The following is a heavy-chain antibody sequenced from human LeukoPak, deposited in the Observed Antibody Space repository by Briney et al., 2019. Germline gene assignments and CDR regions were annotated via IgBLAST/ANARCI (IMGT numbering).Heavy chain of an antibody. Sequence: NPGGSLRLSCAASGFTLSDYYMSWIRQAPGMGLEWVSYISSSGSTIHDADSAKGRFTISRDNAKNSLYLQMNSLGAEDTAVYYCARNRKYRSGWNGGTLGYYFYMDVWGKGTTVTVSS. D-gene: IGHD6-19*01. CDR3: ARNRKYRSGWNGGTLGYYFYMDV. CDR1: GFTLSDYY. J-gene: IGHJ6*03. V-gene: IGHV3-11*01. CDR2: ISSSGSTI.